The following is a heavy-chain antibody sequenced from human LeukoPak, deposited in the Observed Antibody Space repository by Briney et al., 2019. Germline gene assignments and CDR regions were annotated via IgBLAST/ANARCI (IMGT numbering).Heavy chain of an antibody. V-gene: IGHV1-18*01. Sequence: ASVKVSCKASGYTFTSYGISWVRQAPGQGLEWMGWISAYNGNTNYAQKLQGRVTMTTDTSTSTAYMELRSLRSDDTAVYYCARSLGYYYDSSGYSAFDIWGQGTMVTVSS. CDR2: ISAYNGNT. CDR1: GYTFTSYG. CDR3: ARSLGYYYDSSGYSAFDI. J-gene: IGHJ3*02. D-gene: IGHD3-22*01.